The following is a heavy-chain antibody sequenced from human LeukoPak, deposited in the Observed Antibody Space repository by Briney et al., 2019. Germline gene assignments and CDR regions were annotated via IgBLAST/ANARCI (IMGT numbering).Heavy chain of an antibody. CDR1: GFTFGDYD. Sequence: PGESLTLSCSASGFTFGDYDMNWVRQAPGKVLEWVSSISGRSSHVYYGESVKGRFSIYRDNAKNSLYLQMNSLGAEDTAVYYCGRAFPPLRVSSAGDFWGQGTLVTVSS. CDR2: ISGRSSHV. V-gene: IGHV3-21*01. CDR3: GRAFPPLRVSSAGDF. J-gene: IGHJ4*02. D-gene: IGHD3-16*01.